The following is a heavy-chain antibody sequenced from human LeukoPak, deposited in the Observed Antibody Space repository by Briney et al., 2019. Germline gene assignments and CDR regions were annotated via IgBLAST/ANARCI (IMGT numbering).Heavy chain of an antibody. CDR1: GGSFSGYY. V-gene: IGHV4-34*01. Sequence: PSETLSLICAVYGGSFSGYYWSWIRQPPGKGLGWIGEINHSGSTNYNPSLKSRVTISVNTSKNQFSLKLSSVTAADTAVYYCARIMTTPVNWFDPWGQGTLVTVSS. CDR2: INHSGST. CDR3: ARIMTTPVNWFDP. J-gene: IGHJ5*02. D-gene: IGHD3-16*01.